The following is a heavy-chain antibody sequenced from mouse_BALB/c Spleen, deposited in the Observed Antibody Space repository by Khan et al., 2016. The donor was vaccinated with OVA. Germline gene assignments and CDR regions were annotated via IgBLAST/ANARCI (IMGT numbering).Heavy chain of an antibody. CDR1: GYTFTNYG. J-gene: IGHJ1*01. CDR3: ARKHRYFDV. V-gene: IGHV9-3-1*01. Sequence: QVQLQQSGPELKKPGETVKISCKASGYTFTNYGVNWVKQAPGKGLKWMGWINTYTGEPTYADDFEGRFAFSLETSASTAYLQINNLKNEDTATYVCARKHRYFDVWGAGTTVTVSS. CDR2: INTYTGEP.